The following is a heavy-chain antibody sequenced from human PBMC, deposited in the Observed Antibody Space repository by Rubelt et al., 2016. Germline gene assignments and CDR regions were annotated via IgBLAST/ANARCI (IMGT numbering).Heavy chain of an antibody. V-gene: IGHV1-18*01. J-gene: IGHJ2*01. CDR1: GYTFTSYG. D-gene: IGHD6-6*01. CDR3: ARDRIRIAARQGWYFDL. CDR2: ISAYNGNT. Sequence: QVQLVQSGAEVKKPGASVKVSCKASGYTFTSYGISWVRQAPGQGLEWMGWISAYNGNTNFAQKLQGRVTMTTDTSPGTAYMELRSLRSDDTAVYYCARDRIRIAARQGWYFDLWGRGTLVTVSS.